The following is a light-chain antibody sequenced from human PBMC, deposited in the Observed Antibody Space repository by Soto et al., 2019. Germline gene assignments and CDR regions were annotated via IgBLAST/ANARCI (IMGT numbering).Light chain of an antibody. V-gene: IGKV3-15*01. CDR1: QSVNTD. J-gene: IGKJ3*01. Sequence: EIVMTQSPATLSVSPGERAILSCRASQSVNTDLAWYQQRPGQSPRLLIYGASTRATGIAARFSGSGSGTEFTLTISSLQSEDFAVYYCQQYNKWPLTFGPGTKVDIK. CDR3: QQYNKWPLT. CDR2: GAS.